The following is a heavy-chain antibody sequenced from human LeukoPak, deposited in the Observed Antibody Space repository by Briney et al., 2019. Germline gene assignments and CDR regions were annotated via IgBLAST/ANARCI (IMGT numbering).Heavy chain of an antibody. D-gene: IGHD3-22*01. CDR3: ARDLTYYFDSSDYGGAFDI. J-gene: IGHJ3*02. CDR1: GSTFSSYG. CDR2: ISYDGINE. Sequence: PGRSLRLSCAASGSTFSSYGMHWVRQAPGKGLEWVAVISYDGINEYYADSVKGRFTISRDNSKNTLYLQMNSLRAEDTAVYYCARDLTYYFDSSDYGGAFDIWGQGTMVTVSS. V-gene: IGHV3-30*03.